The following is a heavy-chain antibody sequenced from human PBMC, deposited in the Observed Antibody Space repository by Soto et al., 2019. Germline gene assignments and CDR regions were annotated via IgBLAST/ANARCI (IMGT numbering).Heavy chain of an antibody. CDR3: ARPPVDRYIISYFDS. D-gene: IGHD5-12*01. CDR2: IYYSGST. CDR1: GGSVSSGDYY. Sequence: SETLSLTCTVSGGSVSSGDYYWSWIRQPPGKELEWIGYIYYSGSTNYNPSLKSRVSISLDTSKNQYSLRLTSVTAADTAVYSCARPPVDRYIISYFDSWGQGTLVTVSS. V-gene: IGHV4-61*08. J-gene: IGHJ4*02.